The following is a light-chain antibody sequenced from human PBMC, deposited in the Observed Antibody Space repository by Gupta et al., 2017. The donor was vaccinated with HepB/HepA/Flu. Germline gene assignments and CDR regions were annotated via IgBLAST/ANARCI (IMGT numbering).Light chain of an antibody. J-gene: IGKJ4*01. CDR2: GAS. CDR3: QQYNNWPPLT. Sequence: EIVMTQSPATLSVSPGERATLSCRASQSVSSNLAWYQQKPGQAPRLLIYGASTRATGIPARFSGSGYETEFTLTISSRQSEDFAVYYCQQYNNWPPLTLGGGTKVEIK. CDR1: QSVSSN. V-gene: IGKV3-15*01.